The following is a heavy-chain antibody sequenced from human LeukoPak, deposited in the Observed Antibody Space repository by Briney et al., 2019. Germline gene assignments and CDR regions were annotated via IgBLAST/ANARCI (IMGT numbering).Heavy chain of an antibody. Sequence: SETLSLTCAVSRGSISSSNWWSWVRQPPGKGLEWIGSIYYSGSTYYNPSLKSRVTISVDTSKNQFSLKLSSVTAADTAVYYCARQETYYYYYMDVWGKGTTVTVSS. CDR1: RGSISSSNW. CDR3: ARQETYYYYYMDV. J-gene: IGHJ6*03. V-gene: IGHV4-39*01. CDR2: IYYSGST.